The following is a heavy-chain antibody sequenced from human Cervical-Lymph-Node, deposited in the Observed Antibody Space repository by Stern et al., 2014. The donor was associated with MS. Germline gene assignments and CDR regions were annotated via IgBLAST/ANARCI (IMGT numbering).Heavy chain of an antibody. CDR1: GHTLTELS. CDR2: IDPEQGET. D-gene: IGHD7-27*01. CDR3: VNWGFDF. Sequence: QVQLVQSGAEVKKPGASVKVSCKVSGHTLTELSIHWVRQAPGKGLEWMGGIDPEQGETIYEQTFQGRVAMTEDTSTDTAYMELSNLRSDDAAMFYCVNWGFDFWGQGTLVAVSS. J-gene: IGHJ4*02. V-gene: IGHV1-24*01.